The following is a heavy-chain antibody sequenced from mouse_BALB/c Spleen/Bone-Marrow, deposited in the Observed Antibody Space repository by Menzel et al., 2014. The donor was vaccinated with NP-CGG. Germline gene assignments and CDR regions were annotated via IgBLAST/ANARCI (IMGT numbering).Heavy chain of an antibody. V-gene: IGHV1-31*01. CDR3: ARGDWFTY. J-gene: IGHJ3*01. CDR1: GYSFTGYY. Sequence: VQLQQSGPELVKPGTSVKISCKASGYSFTGYYMHRVKQSHVKSLEWIGRINPYTGATTYNQNFNVKASLTVDRSSSTAYMELHSLTSEDSAVYYCARGDWFTYWGQGTLVTVSA. CDR2: INPYTGAT.